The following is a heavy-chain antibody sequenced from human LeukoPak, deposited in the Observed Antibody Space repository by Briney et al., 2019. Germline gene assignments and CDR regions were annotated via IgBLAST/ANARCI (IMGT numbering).Heavy chain of an antibody. J-gene: IGHJ5*02. CDR3: ARVKLASQTAWFDP. CDR2: INSDGSST. Sequence: GGSLRLSCAASGFTFSTYWMHWVRQAPGEGLVWVSRINSDGSSTTYADSVKGRFTISRDNAKNTLYLRMNSLRVEDTAVYYCARVKLASQTAWFDPWGQGTLVTVSS. V-gene: IGHV3-74*01. CDR1: GFTFSTYW.